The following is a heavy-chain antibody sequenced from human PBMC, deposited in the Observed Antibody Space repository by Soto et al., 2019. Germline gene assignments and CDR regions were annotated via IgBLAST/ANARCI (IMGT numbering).Heavy chain of an antibody. D-gene: IGHD3-22*01. J-gene: IGHJ5*02. CDR2: IWYDGSNK. V-gene: IGHV3-33*01. CDR1: GFTFSSYG. CDR3: ARMAGGRYYYDSSAGGWFDP. Sequence: GGSLRLSCAASGFTFSSYGMHWVRQAPGKGLEWVAVIWYDGSNKYYADSVKGRFTISRDNSKNTLYLQMNSLRAEDTAVYYCARMAGGRYYYDSSAGGWFDPWGQGALVTRLL.